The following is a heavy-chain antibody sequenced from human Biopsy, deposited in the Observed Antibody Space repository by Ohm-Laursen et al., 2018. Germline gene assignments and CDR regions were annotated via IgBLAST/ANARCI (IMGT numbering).Heavy chain of an antibody. Sequence: SLRLSCAASGFTFSSYWMHWVRQAPGKGLEWVSSLHDRGVTYYADSVKGRFTISGDNSKNTLYLQMNGLRAEDTAVYFCQGGHLPPGQFYGVDAWGQGTTVTVSS. V-gene: IGHV3-53*01. CDR3: QGGHLPPGQFYGVDA. CDR1: GFTFSSYW. CDR2: LHDRGVT. J-gene: IGHJ6*02. D-gene: IGHD3-16*01.